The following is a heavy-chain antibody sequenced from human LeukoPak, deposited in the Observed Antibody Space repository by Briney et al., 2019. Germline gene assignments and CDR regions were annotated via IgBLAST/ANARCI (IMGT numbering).Heavy chain of an antibody. J-gene: IGHJ6*03. CDR2: IYYSGTT. CDR1: GGSISTYY. V-gene: IGHV4-59*12. CDR3: AKKDYYYMDV. Sequence: SETLSLTCTVSGGSISTYYWNWIRQPPGKGLEWIGYIYYSGTTNYNPSLKSRVSMSVDTSKNQFSLKLNSVTAADTAVYYCAKKDYYYMDVWGKGTTVTVSS.